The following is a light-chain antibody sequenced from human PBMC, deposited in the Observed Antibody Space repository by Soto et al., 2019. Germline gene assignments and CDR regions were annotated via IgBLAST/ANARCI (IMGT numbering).Light chain of an antibody. J-gene: IGKJ5*01. CDR3: QQYNNWPPIT. CDR1: QSISSW. CDR2: GAS. V-gene: IGKV1-5*01. Sequence: DIQMTQSPSTLSASVGDRVTITCRASQSISSWLAWYQQKPGKAPKLLIYGASSLQSGVPSRFSGSGSGTEFTLTISSLQSEDFGVYYCQQYNNWPPITFGQGTRLEI.